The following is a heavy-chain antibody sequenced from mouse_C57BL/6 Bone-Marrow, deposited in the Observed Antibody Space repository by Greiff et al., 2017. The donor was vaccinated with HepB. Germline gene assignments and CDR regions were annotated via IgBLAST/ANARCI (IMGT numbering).Heavy chain of an antibody. J-gene: IGHJ4*01. V-gene: IGHV1-64*01. CDR1: GYTFTSYW. Sequence: QVHVKQPGAELVKPGASVKLSCKASGYTFTSYWMHWVKQRPGQGLEWIGMIHPNSGSTNYNEKFKSKATLTVDKSSSTAYMQLSSLTSEDSAVYYCASKGAMDYWGQGTSVTVSS. CDR2: IHPNSGST. CDR3: ASKGAMDY.